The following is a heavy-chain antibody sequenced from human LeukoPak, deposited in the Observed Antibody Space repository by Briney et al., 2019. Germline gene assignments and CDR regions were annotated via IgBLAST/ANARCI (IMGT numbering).Heavy chain of an antibody. J-gene: IGHJ4*02. CDR3: ARLVRASIAARPVDY. CDR2: INHSGST. Sequence: SETLSLTCAVYGGSFRGYYWSWIRQPPGKGLEWIGEINHSGSTNYNPSLKSRVTISVDTSKNQFSLKLSSVTAADTAVYYCARLVRASIAARPVDYWGQGTLVTVSS. CDR1: GGSFRGYY. D-gene: IGHD6-6*01. V-gene: IGHV4-34*01.